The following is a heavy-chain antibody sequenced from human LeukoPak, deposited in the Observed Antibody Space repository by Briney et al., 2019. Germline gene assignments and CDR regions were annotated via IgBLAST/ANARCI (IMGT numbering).Heavy chain of an antibody. CDR1: GFTVSSNY. D-gene: IGHD6-19*01. CDR3: ARDVFGYSSGWLVDY. V-gene: IGHV3-66*01. CDR2: IYTGGGT. Sequence: GGSLRLSCAASGFTVSSNYMSWVRQAPGKGLEWVSIIYTGGGTYYADSVKGRFTISRDNAKNSLYLQMNSLRAEDTAVYYCARDVFGYSSGWLVDYWGQGTLVTVSS. J-gene: IGHJ4*02.